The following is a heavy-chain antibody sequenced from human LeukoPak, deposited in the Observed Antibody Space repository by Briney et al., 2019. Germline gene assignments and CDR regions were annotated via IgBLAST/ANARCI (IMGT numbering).Heavy chain of an antibody. Sequence: GGSLRLSCAASGFTFSSYWMSWVRQAPGTGLEWVANIKQDGSEKYYVDSVKGRFTISRDNAKNSLYLQISSLRAEDTAVYYCARGQSGSYDFDYWGQGTLVTVSS. D-gene: IGHD1-26*01. J-gene: IGHJ4*02. CDR2: IKQDGSEK. CDR3: ARGQSGSYDFDY. V-gene: IGHV3-7*01. CDR1: GFTFSSYW.